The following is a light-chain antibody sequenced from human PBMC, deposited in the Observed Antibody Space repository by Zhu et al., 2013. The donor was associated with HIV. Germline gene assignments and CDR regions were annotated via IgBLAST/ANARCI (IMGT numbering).Light chain of an antibody. CDR2: AAN. Sequence: DVQLTQSPSFLSASVGDRVTITCWASQGISNYLAWYQQKPGKAPQLLIYAANTLRNGVPSRFSGSGSGTEFTLTISSLQPEDFATYYCQQAYTYVTFGGGYQGGDQ. CDR1: QGISNY. CDR3: QQAYTYVT. J-gene: IGKJ4*01. V-gene: IGKV1-9*01.